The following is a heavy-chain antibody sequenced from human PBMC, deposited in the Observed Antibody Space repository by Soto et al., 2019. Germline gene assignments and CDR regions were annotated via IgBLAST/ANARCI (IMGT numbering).Heavy chain of an antibody. V-gene: IGHV4-31*03. CDR2: NYYSGST. D-gene: IGHD3-22*01. Sequence: PSETLSLTCTVSGGSINSGGYYWSWIRQHPVKGLERIGYNYYSGSTYYNPSPKSRVTISVDTSKNQFSLKLSSVTAADTAVYYCARTQFTYYYDSSGYGASAVRKYYFDYWGQGTLVTVSS. CDR1: GGSINSGGYY. J-gene: IGHJ4*02. CDR3: ARTQFTYYYDSSGYGASAVRKYYFDY.